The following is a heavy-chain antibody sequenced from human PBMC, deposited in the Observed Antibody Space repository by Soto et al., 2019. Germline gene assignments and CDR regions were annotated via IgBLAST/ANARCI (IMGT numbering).Heavy chain of an antibody. Sequence: GGSLRLSCAASGFTFSSSAMHWVRQAPGKGLEWVAVISYDGSNKYYADSVKGRFTISRDNSKNTLYLQMNSLRAEDTAVYYCAKGHPSGSYSFDYWGQGTLVTVSS. CDR1: GFTFSSSA. J-gene: IGHJ4*02. D-gene: IGHD3-10*01. V-gene: IGHV3-30-3*01. CDR2: ISYDGSNK. CDR3: AKGHPSGSYSFDY.